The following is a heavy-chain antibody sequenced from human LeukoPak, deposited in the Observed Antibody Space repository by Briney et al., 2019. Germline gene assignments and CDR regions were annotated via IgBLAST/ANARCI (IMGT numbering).Heavy chain of an antibody. J-gene: IGHJ5*02. Sequence: PGGSLRLSCAVSGFTFRRFAVNWVRQAPGKGLEWVANIKHDGSEKNYVDSVKGRFTISRDNAKNSLYLQMNSLRAEDTAVYYCARDPLGTAIPSWFDPWGQGTLVTVSS. CDR1: GFTFRRFA. V-gene: IGHV3-7*01. D-gene: IGHD5-18*01. CDR2: IKHDGSEK. CDR3: ARDPLGTAIPSWFDP.